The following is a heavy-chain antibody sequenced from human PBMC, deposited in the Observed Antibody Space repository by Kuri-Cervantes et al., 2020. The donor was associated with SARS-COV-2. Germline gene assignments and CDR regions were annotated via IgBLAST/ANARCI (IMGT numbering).Heavy chain of an antibody. Sequence: ASVKVSCKASGYTFSDYYMYWVRQAPGQGLEWMGWINPNSGGTNYAQKFQGWVTMTRDTSSTGYMELSRLRSDDTAVYYCARGMVRGLIQSYYGMDVWGQGTTVTVSS. CDR1: GYTFSDYY. D-gene: IGHD3-10*01. J-gene: IGHJ6*02. CDR3: ARGMVRGLIQSYYGMDV. CDR2: INPNSGGT. V-gene: IGHV1-2*04.